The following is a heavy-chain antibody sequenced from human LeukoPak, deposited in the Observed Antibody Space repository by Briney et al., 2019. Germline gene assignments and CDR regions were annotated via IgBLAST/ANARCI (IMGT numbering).Heavy chain of an antibody. Sequence: GGSLRLSCAASGFTFSSSAMSWVRQAPGKGLEWVSAISAEGGGTYYANSVKGRFTISRDNSKNTLYLQMSSLSAEDTAVYYCAKGTMDGGQYYYDSSGGQGTLVTVSS. V-gene: IGHV3-23*01. D-gene: IGHD3-22*01. CDR2: ISAEGGGT. CDR1: GFTFSSSA. J-gene: IGHJ4*02. CDR3: AKGTMDGGQYYYDSS.